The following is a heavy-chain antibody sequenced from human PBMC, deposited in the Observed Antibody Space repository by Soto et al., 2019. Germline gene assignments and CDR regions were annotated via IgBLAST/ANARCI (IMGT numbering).Heavy chain of an antibody. J-gene: IGHJ5*02. CDR3: ASMLLGYCSSTSCREGWFDP. CDR2: IYYSGST. V-gene: IGHV4-59*01. Sequence: LVLLSLRYTVSEGSSSSYDWILIRQPPGKGLDWIGYIYYSGSTNYNPSLKSRVTISVDTSKNQFSLKLSSVTAADTAVYYCASMLLGYCSSTSCREGWFDPWGQGTLVTVSS. D-gene: IGHD2-2*01. CDR1: EGSSSSYD.